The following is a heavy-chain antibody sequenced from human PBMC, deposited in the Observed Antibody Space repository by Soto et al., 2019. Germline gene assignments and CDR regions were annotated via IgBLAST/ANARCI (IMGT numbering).Heavy chain of an antibody. CDR3: ARDLGYCSGGSCYSVGMDV. D-gene: IGHD2-15*01. CDR2: IYYSGST. Sequence: SETLSLTCTVSGGSISSGDYYWSWIRHPPGKGLEWIGYIYYSGSTYYNPSLKSRVTISVDTSKNQFSLKLSSVTAADTAVYYCARDLGYCSGGSCYSVGMDVWGQGTTVTVSS. CDR1: GGSISSGDYY. J-gene: IGHJ6*02. V-gene: IGHV4-30-4*01.